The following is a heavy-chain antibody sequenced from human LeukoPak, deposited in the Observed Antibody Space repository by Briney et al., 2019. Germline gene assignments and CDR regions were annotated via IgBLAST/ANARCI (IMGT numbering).Heavy chain of an antibody. CDR3: ANPGEGVGAYYFDY. D-gene: IGHD1-26*01. CDR1: GFTFSSYA. CDR2: ISGSGGST. J-gene: IGHJ4*02. V-gene: IGHV3-23*01. Sequence: GGSLRLSCAASGFTFSSYAMSWVRQAPGKGLEWVSAISGSGGSTYYADSVKGRFTISRDNSKNTLYLQMNSLRAEDTAVYYCANPGEGVGAYYFDYWGQGTLVTVSS.